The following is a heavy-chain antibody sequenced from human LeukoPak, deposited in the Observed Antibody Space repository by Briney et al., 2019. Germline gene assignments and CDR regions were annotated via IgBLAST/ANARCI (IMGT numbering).Heavy chain of an antibody. CDR2: IIPIFGTA. Sequence: SVKVSCKASGGTFSSYAISWVRQAPGQGFGWMGGIIPIFGTANYAQKFQGRVTITTDESTSTAYMELSSLRSEDTAVYYCARGYYGSGRGNWFDPWGQGTLVTVSS. CDR1: GGTFSSYA. V-gene: IGHV1-69*05. J-gene: IGHJ5*02. D-gene: IGHD3-10*01. CDR3: ARGYYGSGRGNWFDP.